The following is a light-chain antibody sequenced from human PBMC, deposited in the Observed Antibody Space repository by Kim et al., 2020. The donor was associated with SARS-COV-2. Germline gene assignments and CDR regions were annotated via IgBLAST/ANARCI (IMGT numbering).Light chain of an antibody. J-gene: IGKJ2*01. CDR2: GAS. CDR1: QSVSSSY. V-gene: IGKV3-20*01. Sequence: LSPGERATPSCRASQSVSSSYLAWYQQKPGQAPRLLIYGASSRATGIPDRFSGSGSGTDFTLTISRLEPEDFAVYYCQQYGSSPYTFGQGTKRRS. CDR3: QQYGSSPYT.